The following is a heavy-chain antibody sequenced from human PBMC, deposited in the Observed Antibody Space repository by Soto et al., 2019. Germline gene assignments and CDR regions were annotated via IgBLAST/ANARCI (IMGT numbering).Heavy chain of an antibody. CDR3: PREGPHSLN. V-gene: IGHV1-18*01. D-gene: IGHD5-18*01. CDR1: GYTFTSYG. CDR2: INAYNGNT. Sequence: QVQLVQSGAEVKKPGASVKVSCKASGYTFTSYGISWVRQDPGQGLEWMGWINAYNGNTNYAQKLQGRVTMTTDTSTSPAYMELRGLQSDDTAMYYCPREGPHSLNWGQGTLVTVSS. J-gene: IGHJ4*02.